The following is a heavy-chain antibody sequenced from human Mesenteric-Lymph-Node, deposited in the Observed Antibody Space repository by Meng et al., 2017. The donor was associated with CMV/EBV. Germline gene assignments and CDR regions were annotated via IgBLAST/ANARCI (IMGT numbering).Heavy chain of an antibody. Sequence: GESLKISCAASGFTFSSYGMHWVRQAPGKGLEWVAFIRYDGSNKYYADSVKGRFTISRDNSKNTLYLQMSSLRAEDTAVYYCARDSYSSACNDYWGQGTLVTVSS. CDR2: IRYDGSNK. J-gene: IGHJ4*02. V-gene: IGHV3-30*02. CDR1: GFTFSSYG. D-gene: IGHD6-19*01. CDR3: ARDSYSSACNDY.